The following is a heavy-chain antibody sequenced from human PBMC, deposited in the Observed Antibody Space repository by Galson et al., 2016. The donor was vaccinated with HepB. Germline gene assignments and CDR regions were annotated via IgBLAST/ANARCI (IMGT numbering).Heavy chain of an antibody. V-gene: IGHV3-7*01. CDR1: GFTFSGYW. CDR2: IKQDGSEK. Sequence: SLRLSCAASGFTFSGYWMTWVRQAPGKELEWVANIKQDGSEKNYVDSVKGRFTISRDNAKNLVYLQMNSLRAEDTAMYYCASAPAATESDYWGQGTLVTVSP. D-gene: IGHD6-25*01. CDR3: ASAPAATESDY. J-gene: IGHJ4*02.